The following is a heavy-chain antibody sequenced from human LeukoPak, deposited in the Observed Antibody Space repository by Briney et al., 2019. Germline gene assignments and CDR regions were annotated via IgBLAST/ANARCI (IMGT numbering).Heavy chain of an antibody. D-gene: IGHD4-23*01. V-gene: IGHV3-53*04. Sequence: GGSLRLSCAASGFTFSSYAMRWVRQAPGKGLEWVSVIYSGGSTYYADSVKGRFTISRHNSKNTLYLQMNSLRAEDTAVYYCARATTVVTPFDYWGQGTLVTVSS. CDR1: GFTFSSYA. J-gene: IGHJ4*02. CDR2: IYSGGST. CDR3: ARATTVVTPFDY.